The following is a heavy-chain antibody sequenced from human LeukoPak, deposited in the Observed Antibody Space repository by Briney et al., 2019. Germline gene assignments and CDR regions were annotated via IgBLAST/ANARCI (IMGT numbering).Heavy chain of an antibody. D-gene: IGHD6-13*01. CDR1: GYTFTSYY. Sequence: ASVKISCKASGYTFTSYYMHWARQAPGQGLEWMGIINPSGGSTSYAQKFQGRVTMTRDTSTSTVYMELSSLRAEDTAVYYCARDVEAMAAAGGGVDYWGQGTLVTVSS. CDR3: ARDVEAMAAAGGGVDY. CDR2: INPSGGST. V-gene: IGHV1-46*01. J-gene: IGHJ4*02.